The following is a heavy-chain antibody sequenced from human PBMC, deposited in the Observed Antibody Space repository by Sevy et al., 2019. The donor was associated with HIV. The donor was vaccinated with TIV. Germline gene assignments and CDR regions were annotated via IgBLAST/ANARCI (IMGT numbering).Heavy chain of an antibody. Sequence: SETLSLTCAVSGYSISSGYYWGWIRQPPGKGLEWFGSIYHRGSTYYNPSLKSRVTISVDTSKNQFSLKLSSVTAADTAVYYCARPGRSSSSFYFDYWGQGTLVTVSS. CDR2: IYHRGST. CDR3: ARPGRSSSSFYFDY. V-gene: IGHV4-38-2*01. CDR1: GYSISSGYY. J-gene: IGHJ4*02. D-gene: IGHD6-6*01.